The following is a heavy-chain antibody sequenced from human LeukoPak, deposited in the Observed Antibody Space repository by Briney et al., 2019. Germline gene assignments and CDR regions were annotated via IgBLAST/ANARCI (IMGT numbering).Heavy chain of an antibody. CDR2: IKSKTDGGTT. CDR3: AGKVTAIH. V-gene: IGHV3-15*01. D-gene: IGHD2-21*02. Sequence: GGSLRLSCAASGFTFSNAWMSWVRQAPGKGLEWVGRIKSKTDGGTTDDAAPVKGRFTISRDDSKNTLYLQMNSLRAEDTAVYYCAGKVTAIHWGQGTLVTVSS. CDR1: GFTFSNAW. J-gene: IGHJ4*02.